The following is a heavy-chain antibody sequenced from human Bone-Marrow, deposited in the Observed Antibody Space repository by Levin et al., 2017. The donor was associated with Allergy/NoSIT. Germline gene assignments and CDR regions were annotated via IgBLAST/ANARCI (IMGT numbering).Heavy chain of an antibody. CDR1: GGSITSYY. J-gene: IGHJ4*02. CDR2: ISYDGST. V-gene: IGHV4-59*01. CDR3: ARVSTSFDD. D-gene: IGHD2-2*01. Sequence: SETLSLTCAVSGGSITSYYWNWIRQSPGKGLEWIGYISYDGSTNYNPSLKSRVTISLDTSKTQFSLRLRSVTVADTAVYYCARVSTSFDDWGQGTLVIVSS.